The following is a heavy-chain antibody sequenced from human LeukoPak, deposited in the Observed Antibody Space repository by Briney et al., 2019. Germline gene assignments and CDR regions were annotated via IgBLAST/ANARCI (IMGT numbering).Heavy chain of an antibody. CDR2: IYHTGST. J-gene: IGHJ5*02. Sequence: KPSQTLSLTCDVSGGSISSGLYSWSWIRQPLGKGLEWIGCIYHTGSTYYNPSLKSRVTISVDTSKNQFSLRLSSVTAADTAVYYCARLQYCSGTSCYWFDPWGQGTLVTVSS. D-gene: IGHD2-2*01. CDR1: GGSISSGLYS. V-gene: IGHV4-30-2*01. CDR3: ARLQYCSGTSCYWFDP.